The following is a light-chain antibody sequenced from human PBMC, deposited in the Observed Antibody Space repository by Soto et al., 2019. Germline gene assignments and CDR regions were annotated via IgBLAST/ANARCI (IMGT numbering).Light chain of an antibody. CDR2: EVS. V-gene: IGLV2-14*01. J-gene: IGLJ2*01. CDR3: SSYSSSSTHVV. CDR1: SSDVGGYNF. Sequence: QSALTQPASVSGSPGQSITISCTGTSSDVGGYNFVSWYQQYPGKAPKLMISEVSNRPSGVSNRFSGSKSGNTASLTISGLQAEDEADYYCSSYSSSSTHVVFGGGTKADRP.